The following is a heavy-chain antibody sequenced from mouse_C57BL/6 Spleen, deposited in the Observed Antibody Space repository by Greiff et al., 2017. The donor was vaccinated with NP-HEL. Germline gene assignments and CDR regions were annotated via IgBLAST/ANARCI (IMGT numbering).Heavy chain of an antibody. J-gene: IGHJ2*01. D-gene: IGHD1-1*01. CDR1: GYTFTDYY. CDR3: ARSEVLYYYGSSLDY. V-gene: IGHV1-26*01. Sequence: EVQLQQSGPELVKPGASVKISCKASGYTFTDYYMNWVKQSHGKSLEWIGDINPNNGGTSYNQKFKGKATLTVDKSSSTAYMELRSLTSEDSAVYYCARSEVLYYYGSSLDYWGQGTTLTVSS. CDR2: INPNNGGT.